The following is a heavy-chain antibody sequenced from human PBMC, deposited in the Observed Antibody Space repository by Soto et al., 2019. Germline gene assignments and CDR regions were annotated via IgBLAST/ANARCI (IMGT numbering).Heavy chain of an antibody. CDR2: IIPIFGTA. Sequence: SVKVSCKASGGTFSSYAISWVRQAPGQGLEWMGGIIPIFGTANYAQKFQGRVTITADESTSTAYMELSSLRSEDTAVYYCARGGYDILTGYDTPSVFDYWGQGTLVTVSS. CDR1: GGTFSSYA. V-gene: IGHV1-69*13. D-gene: IGHD3-9*01. CDR3: ARGGYDILTGYDTPSVFDY. J-gene: IGHJ4*02.